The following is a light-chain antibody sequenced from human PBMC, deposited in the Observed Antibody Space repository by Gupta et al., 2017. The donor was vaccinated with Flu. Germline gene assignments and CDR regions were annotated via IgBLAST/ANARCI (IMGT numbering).Light chain of an antibody. Sequence: GQTVRITCQGDSLRSYYAIWYQQKPGQAPVLVIYAKTNRPSGIPDRFSGSGSGDTASFTITGAQAVDEAEDYCSSQDISADRLVFGGGTKLTVL. V-gene: IGLV3-19*01. CDR1: SLRSYY. CDR3: SSQDISADRLV. CDR2: AKT. J-gene: IGLJ3*02.